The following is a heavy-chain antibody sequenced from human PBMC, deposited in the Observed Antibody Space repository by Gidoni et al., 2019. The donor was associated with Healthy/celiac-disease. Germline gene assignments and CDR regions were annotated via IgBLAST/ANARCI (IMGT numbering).Heavy chain of an antibody. CDR1: GWSFSGYY. Sequence: QVQLQQWAAGLLKPSETLSLTCAVYGWSFSGYYWSWLRQPPGKWLEWIGESNHSGSTTSNPSLKSRVTISVDTSKNQFSLKLSSVTAADTAVYYCARRFGKLSPCYYYSCGMDVWGQGTTVTVSS. J-gene: IGHJ6*02. CDR3: ARRFGKLSPCYYYSCGMDV. D-gene: IGHD3-10*01. V-gene: IGHV4-34*01. CDR2: SNHSGST.